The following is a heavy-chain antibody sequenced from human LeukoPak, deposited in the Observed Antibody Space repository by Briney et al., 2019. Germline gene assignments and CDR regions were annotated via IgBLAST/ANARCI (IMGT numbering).Heavy chain of an antibody. CDR2: INSDGSST. D-gene: IGHD3-16*02. Sequence: GGSLRLSCAASGFTFSSYWMHWVRQAPGKGLVWVSRINSDGSSTSYADSVRGRFTISRDNAKNTLYLQMSSLRAEDTAVYYCARGGGRLGELSLGWYWGQGTLVTVSS. V-gene: IGHV3-74*01. CDR1: GFTFSSYW. J-gene: IGHJ4*02. CDR3: ARGGGRLGELSLGWY.